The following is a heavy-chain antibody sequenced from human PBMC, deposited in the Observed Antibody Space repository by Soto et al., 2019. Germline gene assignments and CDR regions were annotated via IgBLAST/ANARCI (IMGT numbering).Heavy chain of an antibody. D-gene: IGHD3-10*01. Sequence: SGPTLVNPTQTLTLTCTFSGFSLSTSGVGVGWIRQPPGKALEWLALIYWDDDKRYSPSLKSRLTITKDTSKNQVVLTMTNMDPVDTATYYCAHSDAGVRGVITDDAFDIWGQGTMVTVSS. V-gene: IGHV2-5*02. CDR1: GFSLSTSGVG. J-gene: IGHJ3*02. CDR3: AHSDAGVRGVITDDAFDI. CDR2: IYWDDDK.